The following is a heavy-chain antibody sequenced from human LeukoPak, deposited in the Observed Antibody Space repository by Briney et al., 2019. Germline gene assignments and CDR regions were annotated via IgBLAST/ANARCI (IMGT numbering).Heavy chain of an antibody. CDR1: GFTFSSYW. CDR2: INSDGSST. CDR3: ARDDYDKPGGGAFDI. J-gene: IGHJ3*02. Sequence: PGGSLRLSCAASGFTFSSYWMHWVRQAPGKGLVWVSRINSDGSSTSYADSVKGRFTISRDNAKNTLYLQMNSLRAEDTAVYYCARDDYDKPGGGAFDIWGQGTMVTVSS. V-gene: IGHV3-74*01. D-gene: IGHD3-22*01.